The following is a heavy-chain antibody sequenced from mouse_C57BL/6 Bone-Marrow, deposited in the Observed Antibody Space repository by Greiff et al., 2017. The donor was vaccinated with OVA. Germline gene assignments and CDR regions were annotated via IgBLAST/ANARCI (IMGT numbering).Heavy chain of an antibody. CDR2: INPSNGGT. CDR3: ARSRDYGSSGDYYAMDY. J-gene: IGHJ4*01. V-gene: IGHV1-53*01. CDR1: GYTFTSYW. Sequence: VQLQQPGTELVKPGASGYTFTSYWMHWVKQWPGQGLEWIGNINPSNGGTNYNEKFKSKATLTVDKTFSTAYMQRSSLTAEDSAVYYCARSRDYGSSGDYYAMDYGGQGTSVTVSS. D-gene: IGHD1-1*01.